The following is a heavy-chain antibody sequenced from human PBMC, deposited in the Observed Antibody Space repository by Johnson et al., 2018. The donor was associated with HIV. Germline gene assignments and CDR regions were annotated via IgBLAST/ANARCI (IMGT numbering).Heavy chain of an antibody. CDR1: GFSISSYW. V-gene: IGHV3-66*01. D-gene: IGHD3-22*01. J-gene: IGHJ3*01. CDR2: IYSGGST. CDR3: ARATYYYDTSGYLTRPRAFDV. Sequence: VQLVESGGGVVQPGGSLRLSCAASGFSISSYWMSWVRQAPGKGLEWVSVIYSGGSTYYADSMKGRFTISRDNSKNTLYLQMNSLRAEDTALYYCARATYYYDTSGYLTRPRAFDVWGQGTMVTVSS.